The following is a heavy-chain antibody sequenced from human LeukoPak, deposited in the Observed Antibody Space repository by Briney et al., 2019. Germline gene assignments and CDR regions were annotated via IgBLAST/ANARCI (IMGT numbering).Heavy chain of an antibody. J-gene: IGHJ4*02. CDR2: ISSHSSYI. Sequence: GGSLRLSCAASGFTFSSFSMNWVRQAPGRGLEWVSFISSHSSYIYYADSVRGRFTISRDNAKNSLYLQMNSLRAEDTAVYYCARVELLYYFDYWGQGTLVTVSS. D-gene: IGHD1-7*01. V-gene: IGHV3-21*01. CDR1: GFTFSSFS. CDR3: ARVELLYYFDY.